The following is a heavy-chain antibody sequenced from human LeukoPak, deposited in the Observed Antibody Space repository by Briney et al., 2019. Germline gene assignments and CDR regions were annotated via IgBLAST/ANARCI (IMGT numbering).Heavy chain of an antibody. V-gene: IGHV1-69*13. CDR1: GGTFSSYA. D-gene: IGHD4-17*01. CDR2: IIPIFGTA. J-gene: IGHJ3*02. Sequence: GASVKVSCKASGGTFSSYAISWVRQAPGQGLEWMGGIIPIFGTANYAQKFQGRVTITADESTSTAYMELSSLRSEDTAVYYCASGFILNDYGDYREAFDIWGQGTMVTVSS. CDR3: ASGFILNDYGDYREAFDI.